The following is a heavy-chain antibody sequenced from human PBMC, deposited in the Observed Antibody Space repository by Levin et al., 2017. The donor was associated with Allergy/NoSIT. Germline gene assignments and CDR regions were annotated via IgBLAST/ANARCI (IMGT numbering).Heavy chain of an antibody. D-gene: IGHD5-12*01. J-gene: IGHJ4*02. Sequence: GESLKISCAASGFTFSSYGMHWVRQAPGKGLEWVAVIWYDGSNKYYADSVKGRFTISRDNSKNTLYLQMNSLRAEDTAVYYCARDLEQLVERGYAVPDLDYWGQGTLVTVSS. V-gene: IGHV3-33*01. CDR2: IWYDGSNK. CDR3: ARDLEQLVERGYAVPDLDY. CDR1: GFTFSSYG.